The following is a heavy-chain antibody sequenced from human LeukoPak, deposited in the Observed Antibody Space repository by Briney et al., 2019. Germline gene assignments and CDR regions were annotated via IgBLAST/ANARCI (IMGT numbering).Heavy chain of an antibody. CDR3: AKDTAYTMIVGALRYFDY. J-gene: IGHJ4*02. V-gene: IGHV3-30*18. CDR1: GFTFSSYG. D-gene: IGHD3-22*01. Sequence: GGSLRLSCAASGFTFSSYGMHWVRQAPGKGLEWVAVISYDGSNKYYADSVKGRFTISRDNSKNTLYLQMNSLRAEDTAVYYCAKDTAYTMIVGALRYFDYWGQGTLVTVSS. CDR2: ISYDGSNK.